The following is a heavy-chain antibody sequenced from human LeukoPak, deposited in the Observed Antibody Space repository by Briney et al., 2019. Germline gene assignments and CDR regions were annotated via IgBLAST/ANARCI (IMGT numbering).Heavy chain of an antibody. CDR2: ISGSGGST. Sequence: PGGSLRLSCAASGFTFSNYAMTWVRQVPGKGLEWVSIISGSGGSTYYADSVKGRFTISRDNPKNTLYLQMNTLRAEDTAVYYCAKNRGDITSSHVGCDYWGQGALVTVSS. CDR1: GFTFSNYA. D-gene: IGHD2-15*01. CDR3: AKNRGDITSSHVGCDY. J-gene: IGHJ4*02. V-gene: IGHV3-23*01.